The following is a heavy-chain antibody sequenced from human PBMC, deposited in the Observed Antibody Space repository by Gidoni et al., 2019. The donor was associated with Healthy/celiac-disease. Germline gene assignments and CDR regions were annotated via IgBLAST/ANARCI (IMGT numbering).Heavy chain of an antibody. CDR3: ARGYDSSGYYGVGAFDI. Sequence: QVQLVQSGAEVKKPGSSVKVSCKASGGPFSSYAISWVRQAPGQGLEWMGGVIPIFGTANYAQKFQGRVTITADESTSTAYMELSSLRSEDTAVYYCARGYDSSGYYGVGAFDIWGQGTMVTVSS. D-gene: IGHD3-22*01. CDR2: VIPIFGTA. J-gene: IGHJ3*02. V-gene: IGHV1-69*01. CDR1: GGPFSSYA.